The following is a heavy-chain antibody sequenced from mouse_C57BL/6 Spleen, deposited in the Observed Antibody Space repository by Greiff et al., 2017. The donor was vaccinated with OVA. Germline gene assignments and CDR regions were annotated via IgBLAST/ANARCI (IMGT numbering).Heavy chain of an antibody. CDR3: ASSYGSSYGTAMDY. J-gene: IGHJ4*01. CDR2: IDPSDSET. V-gene: IGHV1-52*01. Sequence: QVQLQQPGAELVRPGSSVKLSCKASGYTFTSYWMHWVKQRPIQGLEWIGNIDPSDSETHYNQKFKDKATLTVDKSSSTAYMQLSSLTSEDSAVYYCASSYGSSYGTAMDYWGQGTSVTVSS. CDR1: GYTFTSYW. D-gene: IGHD1-1*01.